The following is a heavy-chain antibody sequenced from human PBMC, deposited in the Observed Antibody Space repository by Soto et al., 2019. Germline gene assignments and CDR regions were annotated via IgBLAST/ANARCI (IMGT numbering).Heavy chain of an antibody. J-gene: IGHJ3*02. V-gene: IGHV1-2*04. CDR1: GYTFTGYY. CDR2: INPNSGGT. CDR3: ARDSTTYAFDI. Sequence: EASVKVSCKASGYTFTGYYMHWVRQAPGQGLEWMGWINPNSGGTNYAQKFQGWVTMTRDTSISTAYMELSRLRSDDTAVYYCARDSTTYAFDIWGQGTMVTVSS. D-gene: IGHD1-26*01.